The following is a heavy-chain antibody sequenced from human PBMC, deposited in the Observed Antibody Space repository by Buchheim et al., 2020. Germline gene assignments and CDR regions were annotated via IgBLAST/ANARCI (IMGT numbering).Heavy chain of an antibody. CDR1: GFSLSTSGVG. J-gene: IGHJ4*02. Sequence: QITLKESGPTLVKPTQTLTLTCTFSGFSLSTSGVGVGWIRQPPGKALEWLALIYWDDDKRYSPSLKSRLTITKDTSKNQEVLTMTNMDPVDTTTYYCAHTRFYYYDSSGYWGHWGQGTL. D-gene: IGHD3-22*01. CDR2: IYWDDDK. CDR3: AHTRFYYYDSSGYWGH. V-gene: IGHV2-5*02.